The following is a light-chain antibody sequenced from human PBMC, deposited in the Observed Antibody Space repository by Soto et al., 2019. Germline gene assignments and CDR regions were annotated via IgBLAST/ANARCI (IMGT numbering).Light chain of an antibody. J-gene: IGKJ5*01. V-gene: IGKV3-15*01. CDR3: QQYNDRPTIT. Sequence: DIVMTRSPVTLSASPGESATLSCRASQSVDNKVAWYQQKPGQAPRLLIVGSFARATGIPARFSGIGSGSEFTLTISGLQSEDFAVYYCQQYNDRPTITFGQGTRLEIK. CDR2: GSF. CDR1: QSVDNK.